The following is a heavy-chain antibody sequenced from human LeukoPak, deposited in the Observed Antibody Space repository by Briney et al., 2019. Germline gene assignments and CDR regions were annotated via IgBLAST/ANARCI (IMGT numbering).Heavy chain of an antibody. J-gene: IGHJ3*01. Sequence: TETLSLTCAVYGGSFSGYYWSWIRQPPGKGLEWIGEINHRGIIDYNPSLKSRVTISVDTSTNHFSLKLSSVTAADTAVYYCARGFCSSTSCDASDAFDVWGQGTMVTVSS. CDR3: ARGFCSSTSCDASDAFDV. D-gene: IGHD2-2*01. CDR1: GGSFSGYY. V-gene: IGHV4-34*01. CDR2: INHRGII.